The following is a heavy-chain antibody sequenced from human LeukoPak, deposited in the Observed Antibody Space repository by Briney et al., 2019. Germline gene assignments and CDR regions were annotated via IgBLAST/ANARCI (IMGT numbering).Heavy chain of an antibody. CDR1: GFTFSNYA. CDR2: ISYDGSNK. J-gene: IGHJ3*02. CDR3: ARDSLSDAFDI. Sequence: GGSLRLSCAASGFTFSNYAMHWVRQAPGKGLEWVAVISYDGSNKYYADSVKGRFTISRDNSENTLYLQMNSLRAEDTALYYCARDSLSDAFDIWGQGAMVTVSS. V-gene: IGHV3-30-3*01. D-gene: IGHD3-10*01.